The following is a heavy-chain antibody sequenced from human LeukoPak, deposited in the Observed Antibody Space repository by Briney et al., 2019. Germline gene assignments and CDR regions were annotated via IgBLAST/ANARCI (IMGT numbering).Heavy chain of an antibody. J-gene: IGHJ4*02. CDR3: TRGRVASVYFDY. D-gene: IGHD2-15*01. CDR2: IRSKAYGGTT. Sequence: GGSLRLTCTASGLTFGDYAMCWFRQAPGKGLEWVGFIRSKAYGGTTEYAASVKGRFTISRDDSKSIAYLQMNSPKTEDTAVYYCTRGRVASVYFDYWGQGTLVTVSS. V-gene: IGHV3-49*03. CDR1: GLTFGDYA.